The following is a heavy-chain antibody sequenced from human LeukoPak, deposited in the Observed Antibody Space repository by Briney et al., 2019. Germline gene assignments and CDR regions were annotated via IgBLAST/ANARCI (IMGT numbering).Heavy chain of an antibody. CDR3: ARVRVGATRTFDC. J-gene: IGHJ4*02. Sequence: SETLSLTCTVSGGSISSFDYYWGWIRQPPGTGLEWIGSISYIGSTYHNPSLKSRVTISVDTSKNQFSLKLSSVTAADTAVYYCARVRVGATRTFDCWGQGTLVTVSS. D-gene: IGHD1-26*01. CDR2: ISYIGST. V-gene: IGHV4-39*01. CDR1: GGSISSFDYY.